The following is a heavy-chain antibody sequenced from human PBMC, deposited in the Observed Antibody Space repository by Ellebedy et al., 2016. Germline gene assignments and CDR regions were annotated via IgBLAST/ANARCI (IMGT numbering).Heavy chain of an antibody. CDR1: GGSISSYY. CDR2: IYYSGST. J-gene: IGHJ4*02. CDR3: VRTPKAQWLVVEVDY. V-gene: IGHV4-59*08. D-gene: IGHD6-19*01. Sequence: SETLSLTCTVSGGSISSYYWSWIRQPPGKGLEWIGYIYYSGSTNYNPSLKSRVTISVDTSKNQFSLKLSSVTAADTAVYYCVRTPKAQWLVVEVDYWGQGTLVTVSS.